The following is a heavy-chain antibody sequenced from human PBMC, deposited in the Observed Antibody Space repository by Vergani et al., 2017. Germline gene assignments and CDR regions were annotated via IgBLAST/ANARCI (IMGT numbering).Heavy chain of an antibody. D-gene: IGHD5-18*01. CDR1: GLTFSSYA. CDR2: ISGSGGST. J-gene: IGHJ4*02. Sequence: EVQLLESGGGLVQPGGSLRLSCAASGLTFSSYAMSWVRQAPGKGLEWVSAISGSGGSTYYADSVKGRFTLSRDNSKNTRYLQMNSLRAEDTAVYYCAKDGHSYGPFNYWGQGTLVTVSS. CDR3: AKDGHSYGPFNY. V-gene: IGHV3-23*01.